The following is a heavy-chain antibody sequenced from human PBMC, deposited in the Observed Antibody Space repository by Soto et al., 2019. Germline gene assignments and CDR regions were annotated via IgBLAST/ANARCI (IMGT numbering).Heavy chain of an antibody. J-gene: IGHJ4*02. D-gene: IGHD6-13*01. V-gene: IGHV3-23*01. CDR1: GFTFSSYA. CDR2: ISGSGGST. Sequence: EVQLLESGGGLVQPGGSLRLSCAASGFTFSSYAMSWVRQAPGKGLEWVSAISGSGGSTYYADSVKGRFTFSRDNSKNTLSLQTNSLRAEDTAVYYCPRRTSSWSFDYWGQGTLVTVSS. CDR3: PRRTSSWSFDY.